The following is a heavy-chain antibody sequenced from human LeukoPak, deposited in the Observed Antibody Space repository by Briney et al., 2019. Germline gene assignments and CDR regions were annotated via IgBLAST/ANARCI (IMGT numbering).Heavy chain of an antibody. CDR1: GFIVSHNY. CDR3: ARGVGWDYFDY. J-gene: IGHJ4*02. CDR2: ISYDGSNK. V-gene: IGHV3-30-3*01. D-gene: IGHD6-19*01. Sequence: GGSLRLSCAASGFIVSHNYMTWVRQAPGKGLEWVAVISYDGSNKYYADSVKGRFTISRDNSKNTLYLQMNSLRAEDTAVYYCARGVGWDYFDYWGQGTLVTVSS.